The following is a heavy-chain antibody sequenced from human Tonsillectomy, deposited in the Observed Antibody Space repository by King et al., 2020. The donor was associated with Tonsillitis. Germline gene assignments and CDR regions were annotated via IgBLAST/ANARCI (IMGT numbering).Heavy chain of an antibody. CDR1: GGSISSYY. D-gene: IGHD3-10*01. CDR2: IYSSGST. J-gene: IGHJ3*02. CDR3: ARGNYGSGIYADDAFDI. Sequence: VQLQESGPGLVKPSETLSLTCTVSGGSISSYYWSWIRQPAGKGLEWIGRIYSSGSTNYNPSLKSRVTMSVDTSKNQFSLKLSSVTAADTAVYYCARGNYGSGIYADDAFDIWGQGTMVTVSS. V-gene: IGHV4-4*07.